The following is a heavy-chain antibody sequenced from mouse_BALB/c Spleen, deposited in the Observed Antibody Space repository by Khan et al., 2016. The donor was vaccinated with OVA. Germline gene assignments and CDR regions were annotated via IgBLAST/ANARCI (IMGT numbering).Heavy chain of an antibody. D-gene: IGHD1-1*01. CDR2: ISTGGHYT. Sequence: EVELVESGGDLVEPGGSLKLSCAASGFTFSTYGMSWVRQTPDKRLEWVATISTGGHYTYYPDSVRGRFTISRDNAKNTLYLQMTSLKSEDTAMFCCARLAYYYDSEGFAYWGQGTLVTVSA. CDR3: ARLAYYYDSEGFAY. CDR1: GFTFSTYG. J-gene: IGHJ3*01. V-gene: IGHV5-6*01.